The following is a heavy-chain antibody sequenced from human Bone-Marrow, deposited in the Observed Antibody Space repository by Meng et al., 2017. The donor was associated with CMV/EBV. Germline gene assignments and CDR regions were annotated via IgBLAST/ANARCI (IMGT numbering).Heavy chain of an antibody. CDR2: IYHSGST. J-gene: IGHJ4*02. CDR1: GGSISSSNW. V-gene: IGHV4-4*02. CDR3: ARRSVVVPAASFDY. D-gene: IGHD2-2*01. Sequence: SETLSLTCAVSGGSISSSNWWSWVRQPPGKGLEWIGEIYHSGSTNYNPSLKSRVTISVDKSKNQFSLKLSSVTAADTAVYYCARRSVVVPAASFDYWGQGTLVTVSS.